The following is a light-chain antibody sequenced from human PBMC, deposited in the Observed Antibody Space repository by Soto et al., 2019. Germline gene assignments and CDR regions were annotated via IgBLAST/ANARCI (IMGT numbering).Light chain of an antibody. CDR1: QSISDR. Sequence: DIQMTQSPSTLSASVGDRVTITCRASQSISDRLAWYQQKPGKAPKLLIYDASSLESGVPSRFSGSGSGTDFTLTISSLQPEDFATYYCQQSYSTPPWTFGQGTKVDIK. V-gene: IGKV1-5*01. CDR2: DAS. J-gene: IGKJ1*01. CDR3: QQSYSTPPWT.